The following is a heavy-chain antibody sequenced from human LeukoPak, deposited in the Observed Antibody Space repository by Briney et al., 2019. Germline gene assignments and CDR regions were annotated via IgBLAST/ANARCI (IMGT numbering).Heavy chain of an antibody. J-gene: IGHJ4*02. CDR1: GFTFSSYA. CDR2: ISYDGSNK. V-gene: IGHV3-30*04. CDR3: ARDGYCSGGSCYLDY. D-gene: IGHD2-15*01. Sequence: GRSLRLSCAASGFTFSSYAMHWVRQAPGKGLEWVAVISYDGSNKYYADSVKGRFTISRDNSKNTLNLQMNSLRAEDTAVYYCARDGYCSGGSCYLDYWGQGTLVTVSS.